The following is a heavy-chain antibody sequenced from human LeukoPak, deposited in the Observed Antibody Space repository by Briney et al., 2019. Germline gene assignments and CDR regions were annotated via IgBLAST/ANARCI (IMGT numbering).Heavy chain of an antibody. Sequence: PGGSLRHSCAAPGFTFSSYGMHWVRQAPGKGLEWAELIRYDGSNKYYADSVNGRFTISRDNSKSTLYLQMNSLRAADMAVYYCAKEPTHYRVWDDYDSTVLSYWGQGTLVTVSS. J-gene: IGHJ4*02. CDR2: IRYDGSNK. CDR1: GFTFSSYG. V-gene: IGHV3-30*02. D-gene: IGHD3-22*01. CDR3: AKEPTHYRVWDDYDSTVLSY.